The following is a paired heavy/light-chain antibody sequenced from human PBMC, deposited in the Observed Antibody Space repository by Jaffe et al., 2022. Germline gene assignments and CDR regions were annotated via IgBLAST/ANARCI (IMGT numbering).Heavy chain of an antibody. V-gene: IGHV4-59*01. CDR3: ARDRRDWNDSFHINWFDP. D-gene: IGHD1-1*01. CDR1: GGSISSYY. CDR2: IYYSGST. J-gene: IGHJ5*02. Sequence: QVQLQESGPGLVKPSETLSLTCTVSGGSISSYYWSWIRQPPGKGLEWIGYIYYSGSTNYNPSLKSRVTISVDTSKNQFSLKLSSVTAADTAVYYCARDRRDWNDSFHINWFDPWGQGTLVTVSS.
Light chain of an antibody. CDR2: GKN. Sequence: SSELTQDPAVSVALGQTVRITCQGDSLRSYYASWYQQKPGQAPVLVIYGKNNRPSGIPDRFSGSSSGNTASLTITGAQAEDEADYYCNSRDSSGNHYYVFGTGTKVTVL. J-gene: IGLJ1*01. CDR1: SLRSYY. CDR3: NSRDSSGNHYYV. V-gene: IGLV3-19*01.